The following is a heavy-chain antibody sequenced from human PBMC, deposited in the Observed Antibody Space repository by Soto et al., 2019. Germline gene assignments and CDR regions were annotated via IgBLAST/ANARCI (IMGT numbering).Heavy chain of an antibody. CDR2: IYHSGST. V-gene: IGHV4-38-2*01. D-gene: IGHD3-22*01. CDR1: GYSISSGYY. Sequence: PSETLSLTCAVSGYSISSGYYWGRIRQPPGKGLHWIGNIYHSGSTYYNPSLKSRVTISVDTSKIQFSLKLSSVTAADTAVYYCARLSPGGESSGYFDYWGQGTLVTVSS. CDR3: ARLSPGGESSGYFDY. J-gene: IGHJ4*02.